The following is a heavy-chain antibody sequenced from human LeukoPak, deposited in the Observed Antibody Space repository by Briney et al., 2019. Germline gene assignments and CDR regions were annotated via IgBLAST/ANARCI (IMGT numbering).Heavy chain of an antibody. CDR1: GFTFSSYA. CDR2: ISGSGGST. V-gene: IGHV3-23*01. D-gene: IGHD6-13*01. CDR3: AKDRGCSSPLAKTAEYFQH. Sequence: GGSLRLSCAASGFTFSSYAMSWVRQAPGKGLEWVSAISGSGGSTYYADSVKGRFTISRDNSKNTLYLQMNSLRAEDTAVYYCAKDRGCSSPLAKTAEYFQHWGQGTLVTVSS. J-gene: IGHJ1*01.